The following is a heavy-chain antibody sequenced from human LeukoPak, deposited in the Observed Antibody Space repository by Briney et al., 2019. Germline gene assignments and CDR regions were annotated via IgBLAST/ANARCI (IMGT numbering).Heavy chain of an antibody. V-gene: IGHV3-21*01. J-gene: IGHJ4*02. CDR2: ISSSSSYI. CDR1: GFTFSSYS. D-gene: IGHD1-26*01. CDR3: AARRIVGASSFDY. Sequence: GGSLRLSCAASGFTFSSYSMNWVRQAPGKGLEWVSSISSSSSYIYYADSVKGRFTISRDNAKSSLYLQMNSLRAEDTAVYYCAARRIVGASSFDYWGQGTLVTVSS.